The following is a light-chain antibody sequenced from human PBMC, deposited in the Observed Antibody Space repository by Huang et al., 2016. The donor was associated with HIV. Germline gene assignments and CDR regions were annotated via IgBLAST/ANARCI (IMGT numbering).Light chain of an antibody. J-gene: IGKJ1*01. CDR1: KGISNS. CDR2: AAS. V-gene: IGKV1-NL1*01. CDR3: QQYFSTPWT. Sequence: DIQMTQSPSSLSKSVGDRVTITCRASKGISNSLAWYQQRPGKPPKVLLYAASRLQSGVPSRFSGRGSGTDYTLTISSLQPEDFATYYCQQYFSTPWTFGQGTRVEV.